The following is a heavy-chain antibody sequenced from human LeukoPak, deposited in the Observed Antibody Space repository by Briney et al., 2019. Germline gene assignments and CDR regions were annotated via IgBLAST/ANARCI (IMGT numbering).Heavy chain of an antibody. V-gene: IGHV4-34*01. CDR3: ARRPRNSENYDGPSGLDY. J-gene: IGHJ4*02. CDR1: IESFTGHS. CDR2: INHSGTT. D-gene: IGHD4-23*01. Sequence: SETLSLTRAVYIESFTGHSWTWIRQSPDKGLEWIGEINHSGTTNYNPSLKSRVTISVDTSKNQFSLKMSSVTAADTAVYYCARRPRNSENYDGPSGLDYWGQGTLVTVSS.